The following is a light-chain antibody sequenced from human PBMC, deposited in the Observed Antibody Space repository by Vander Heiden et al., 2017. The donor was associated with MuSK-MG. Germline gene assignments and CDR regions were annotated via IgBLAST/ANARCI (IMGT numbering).Light chain of an antibody. J-gene: IGKJ1*01. Sequence: IVLTQSPGTLSLSPGERATLSCRASQSVSSSYLAWYQQKPGQAPRLLIYGASSRATGIPDRLSGSGSGTDFTLTISRLEPEDFAVYYCQQYCSSTGTFGPGTKVEI. CDR2: GAS. V-gene: IGKV3-20*01. CDR3: QQYCSSTGT. CDR1: QSVSSSY.